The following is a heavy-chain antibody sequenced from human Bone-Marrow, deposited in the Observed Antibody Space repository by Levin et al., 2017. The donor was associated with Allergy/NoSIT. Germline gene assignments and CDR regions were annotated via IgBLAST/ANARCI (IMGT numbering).Heavy chain of an antibody. J-gene: IGHJ6*02. CDR3: ARGVGYGDYDERDYYYYGMDV. V-gene: IGHV4-59*01. CDR2: IYYSGST. Sequence: TGGSLRLSCTVSGGSISSYYWSWIRQPPGKGLEWIGYIYYSGSTNYNPSLKSRVTISVDTSKNQFSLKLSSVTAADTAVYYCARGVGYGDYDERDYYYYGMDVWGQGTTVTVSS. CDR1: GGSISSYY. D-gene: IGHD4-17*01.